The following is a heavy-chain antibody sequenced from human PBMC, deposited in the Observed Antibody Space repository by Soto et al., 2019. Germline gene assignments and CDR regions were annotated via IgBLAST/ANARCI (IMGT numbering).Heavy chain of an antibody. J-gene: IGHJ5*02. Sequence: SETLSLTCTVSGGSVSVVDYFWSWLRQSPGKGLEWIGYIYYTGITHLNPSLKSRLTMEVDTSKNEFSLKLTSVSAADTAVYLCAREERKGIISWFDPWGQGTPVTVSS. D-gene: IGHD2-21*01. CDR3: AREERKGIISWFDP. CDR2: IYYTGIT. V-gene: IGHV4-30-4*01. CDR1: GGSVSVVDYF.